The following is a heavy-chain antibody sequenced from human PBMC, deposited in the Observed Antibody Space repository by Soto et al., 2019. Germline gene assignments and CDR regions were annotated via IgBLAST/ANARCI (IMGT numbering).Heavy chain of an antibody. Sequence: PGWSLRLSCASSIFTFSDYGMQWVRQAPGKGLEWVAGISHGATRKSYSYSVKGRFIIPRDNSKKMLYLQLNSLRREDTAVYYCAKDWVGGSNRYQLDYWGRGTLVTVS. CDR1: IFTFSDYG. CDR3: AKDWVGGSNRYQLDY. V-gene: IGHV3-30*18. D-gene: IGHD4-4*01. J-gene: IGHJ4*02. CDR2: ISHGATRK.